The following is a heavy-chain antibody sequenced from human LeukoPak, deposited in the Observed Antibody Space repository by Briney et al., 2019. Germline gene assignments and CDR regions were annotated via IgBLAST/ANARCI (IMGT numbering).Heavy chain of an antibody. CDR1: GFTFSSYA. CDR3: AREYCSSTSCLDYYYYMDV. J-gene: IGHJ6*03. V-gene: IGHV3-23*01. CDR2: ISGSGGST. Sequence: GGSLRLSCAASGFTFSSYAMSWVRQAPGKGLEWVSAISGSGGSTYYADSVKGRFTISRDNAKNSLYLQMNSLRAEDTAVYYCAREYCSSTSCLDYYYYMDVWGKGTTVTVSS. D-gene: IGHD2-2*01.